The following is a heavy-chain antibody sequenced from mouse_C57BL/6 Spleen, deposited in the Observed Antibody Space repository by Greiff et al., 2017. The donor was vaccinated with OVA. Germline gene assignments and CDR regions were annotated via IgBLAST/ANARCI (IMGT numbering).Heavy chain of an antibody. V-gene: IGHV1-64*01. CDR2: IHPNSGST. D-gene: IGHD2-5*01. Sequence: QVQLQQPGAELVKPGASVKLSCKASGYTFTSYWMHWVKQRPGQGLEWIGMIHPNSGSTNYHEKFKSNAILTVDKSSSPAYMQLSRLTSEDSAVYYCARGGSNYGYFDVWGTGTTVTVSS. J-gene: IGHJ1*03. CDR3: ARGGSNYGYFDV. CDR1: GYTFTSYW.